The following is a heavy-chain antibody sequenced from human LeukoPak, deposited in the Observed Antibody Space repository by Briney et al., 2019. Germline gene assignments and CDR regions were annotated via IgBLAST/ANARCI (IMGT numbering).Heavy chain of an antibody. CDR3: VKTLKYYGSGRGLFDS. CDR2: FRSDVSST. CDR1: GFTFSTYA. D-gene: IGHD3-10*01. V-gene: IGHV3-64D*06. J-gene: IGHJ4*02. Sequence: GGSLRLSCAASGFTFSTYAMYWVRQAPGKGLEYVSAFRSDVSSTFYADSVKGRFTISRDNSKNMLYLQMSSLRADDTAVYYCVKTLKYYGSGRGLFDSWGQGILVTVSS.